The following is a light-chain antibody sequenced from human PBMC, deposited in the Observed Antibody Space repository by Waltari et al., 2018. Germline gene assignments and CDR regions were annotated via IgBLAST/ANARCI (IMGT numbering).Light chain of an antibody. CDR3: QQGYMTPRT. CDR2: ATS. J-gene: IGKJ1*01. CDR1: QSVRNF. V-gene: IGKV1-39*01. Sequence: DIQMTQSPSPLSALVGDSVTITCRASQSVRNFLNWYQQEPGKAPKLLIYATSSLQTGVPSRFSGSGSGTDFTLSISSLQPEDFAIYFCQQGYMTPRTFGQGTKVEIK.